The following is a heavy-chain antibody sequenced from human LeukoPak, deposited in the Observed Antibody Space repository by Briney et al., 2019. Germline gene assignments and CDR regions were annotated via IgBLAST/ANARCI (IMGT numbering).Heavy chain of an antibody. D-gene: IGHD3-10*01. CDR3: ARAIYGSGTLFDY. Sequence: ASETLSLTCAVYGGSFSGYYWSWIRQPPGKGLEWIGYIYYSGSTNYNPSLKSRVTISVDTSKNQFSLKLSSVTAADTAVYYCARAIYGSGTLFDYWGQGTLVTVSS. V-gene: IGHV4-59*01. J-gene: IGHJ4*02. CDR2: IYYSGST. CDR1: GGSFSGYY.